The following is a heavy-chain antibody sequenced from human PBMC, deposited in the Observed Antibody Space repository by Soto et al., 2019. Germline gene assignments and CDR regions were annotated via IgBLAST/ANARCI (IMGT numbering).Heavy chain of an antibody. CDR1: GFTFSNYG. J-gene: IGHJ4*02. CDR2: TRHDGTNK. Sequence: AGGSLRLSCATSGFTFSNYGMHWVRLAPGKGLEWVAVTRHDGTNKYYADSVKGRCTISRDNSKNTVHLQMNSLRGEDTAVYYCARDLSGPLDYWGQGTQVTVSS. CDR3: ARDLSGPLDY. V-gene: IGHV3-33*01.